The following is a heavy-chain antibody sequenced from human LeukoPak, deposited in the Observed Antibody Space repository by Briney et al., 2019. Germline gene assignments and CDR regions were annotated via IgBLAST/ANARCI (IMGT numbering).Heavy chain of an antibody. CDR1: GFTFSSYE. CDR3: ARDGDGYNWGYYFDY. Sequence: PGGSLRLSCAASGFTFSSYEMNWVRQAPGKGLEWVSYICSSGSTIYYADSVKGRFTISRDNAKNSLYLQMNSLRAEDTAVYYCARDGDGYNWGYYFDYWGQGTLVTVSS. J-gene: IGHJ4*02. D-gene: IGHD5-24*01. V-gene: IGHV3-48*03. CDR2: ICSSGSTI.